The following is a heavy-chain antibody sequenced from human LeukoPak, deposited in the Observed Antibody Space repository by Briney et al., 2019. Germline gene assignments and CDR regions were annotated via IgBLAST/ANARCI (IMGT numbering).Heavy chain of an antibody. J-gene: IGHJ4*02. CDR3: ARGKVDRAFDY. D-gene: IGHD3-9*01. CDR1: GFTFSSYG. CDR2: IWYDGSNK. Sequence: GGSLRLSCAASGFTFSSYGMHWVRQAPGKGLEWVAVIWYDGSNKYYADSVKGRFTISRDNSKNTLYLQMNSLRAEDTAVYYCARGKVDRAFDYWGQGTLVTVSS. V-gene: IGHV3-33*01.